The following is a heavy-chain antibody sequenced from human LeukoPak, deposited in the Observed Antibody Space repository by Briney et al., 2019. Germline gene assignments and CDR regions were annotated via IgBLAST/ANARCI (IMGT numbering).Heavy chain of an antibody. Sequence: PGGSLRLSCAASGFTFSSYGMHWVRQAPGKGLEWVAFIRYDGSNKYYADSVKGRFTISRDNSKNTLYLQMNSLRVEDTAVYYCAKRDPTGYSDYWGQGTLVTVSS. CDR3: AKRDPTGYSDY. D-gene: IGHD3-9*01. CDR2: IRYDGSNK. V-gene: IGHV3-30*02. CDR1: GFTFSSYG. J-gene: IGHJ4*02.